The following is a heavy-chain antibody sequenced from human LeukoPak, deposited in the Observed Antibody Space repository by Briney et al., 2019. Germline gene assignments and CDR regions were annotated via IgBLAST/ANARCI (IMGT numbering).Heavy chain of an antibody. D-gene: IGHD7-27*01. CDR1: GFTFSSYA. V-gene: IGHV3-23*01. Sequence: GGSLRLSCAASGFTFSSYAMSWVRQAPGKGLEWVSAISGSGGSTYYADSVKGRFTISRDNSKNTLYLQMNSLRAEDTAVSYCAKQNWGSVGFDYWGQGTLVTVSS. J-gene: IGHJ4*02. CDR2: ISGSGGST. CDR3: AKQNWGSVGFDY.